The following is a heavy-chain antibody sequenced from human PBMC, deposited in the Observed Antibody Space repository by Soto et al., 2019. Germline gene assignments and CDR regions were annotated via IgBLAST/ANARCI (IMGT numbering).Heavy chain of an antibody. J-gene: IGHJ2*01. CDR2: ISSSSSTI. CDR3: ARPKYGDHLYWYFDL. D-gene: IGHD4-17*01. CDR1: GFTFSSYS. V-gene: IGHV3-48*01. Sequence: GGSLRLSCAASGFTFSSYSMNWVRQAPGKGLEWVSYISSSSSTIYYADSVKGRFTISRDNAKNSLYLQMNSLRAEDTAVYYCARPKYGDHLYWYFDLWGRGTLVTVSS.